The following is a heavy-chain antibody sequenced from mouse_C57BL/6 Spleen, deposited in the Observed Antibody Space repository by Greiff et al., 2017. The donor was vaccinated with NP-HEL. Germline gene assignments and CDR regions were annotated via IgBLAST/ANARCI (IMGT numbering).Heavy chain of an antibody. Sequence: EVQLVESGGGLVQPKGSLKLSCAASGFSFNTYAMNWVRQAPGKGLEWVARIRSKSNNYATYYADSVKDRFTISRDDSESMLYLQMNNLKTEDTAMYYCVRHEYSNYEGDAMDYWGQGTSVTVSS. CDR3: VRHEYSNYEGDAMDY. CDR1: GFSFNTYA. D-gene: IGHD2-5*01. CDR2: IRSKSNNYAT. V-gene: IGHV10-1*01. J-gene: IGHJ4*01.